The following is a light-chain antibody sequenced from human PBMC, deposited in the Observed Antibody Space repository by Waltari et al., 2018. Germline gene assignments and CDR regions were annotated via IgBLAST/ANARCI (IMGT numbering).Light chain of an antibody. J-gene: IGKJ1*01. CDR2: AAS. CDR1: QGVSTY. V-gene: IGKV1-8*01. CDR3: QQYHDYPWT. Sequence: AIRMTQSPSSLSASIGDRVTISGRASQGVSTYLAWYQQKPGKAPSLLIHAASTLQSGVPSRFSGSGTGTDFTLTITCLQSEDFATYYCQQYHDYPWTFGQGTKVDI.